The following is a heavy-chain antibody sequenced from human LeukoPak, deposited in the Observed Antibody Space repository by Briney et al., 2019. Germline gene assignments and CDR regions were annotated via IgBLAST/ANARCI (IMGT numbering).Heavy chain of an antibody. Sequence: ASVKVSCKASGYTFTSYYMHWVRQAPGQGLEWMGIINPSGGSTSYAQKFQGRVTMTRNTSISTAYMELSSLRSEDTAVYYCARAGYADYVWGSYRYSDWFDPWGQGTLVTVSS. D-gene: IGHD3-16*02. CDR3: ARAGYADYVWGSYRYSDWFDP. CDR2: INPSGGST. V-gene: IGHV1-46*01. CDR1: GYTFTSYY. J-gene: IGHJ5*02.